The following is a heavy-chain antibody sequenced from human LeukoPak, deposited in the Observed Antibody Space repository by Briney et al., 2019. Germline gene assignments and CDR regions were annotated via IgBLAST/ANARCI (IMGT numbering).Heavy chain of an antibody. D-gene: IGHD4-23*01. V-gene: IGHV3-30*18. CDR2: ISYDGSNK. CDR3: AKDDYGGNSPVDY. J-gene: IGHJ4*02. CDR1: GFTFSSYG. Sequence: GGSLRLSCAASGFTFSSYGMHWVRQAPGKGLEWVAVISYDGSNKYYADSVKGRFTISRDNSKNTLYLQMNSLRAEDTAVYYCAKDDYGGNSPVDYWGQGTLVTVSS.